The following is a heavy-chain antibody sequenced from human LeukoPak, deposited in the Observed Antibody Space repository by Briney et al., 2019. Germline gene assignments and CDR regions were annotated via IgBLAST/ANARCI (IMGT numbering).Heavy chain of an antibody. CDR3: VRFWAQPI. J-gene: IGHJ3*02. Sequence: GGSLRLSCAASGFTFSSYAMSWVRQAPGKGLEWVSAISGSGGSTYYADSVKGRFTISRDNARDTVYLQMNSLRADDTAVYYCVRFWAQPIWGQGTMVTVSS. V-gene: IGHV3-23*01. D-gene: IGHD3-16*01. CDR2: ISGSGGST. CDR1: GFTFSSYA.